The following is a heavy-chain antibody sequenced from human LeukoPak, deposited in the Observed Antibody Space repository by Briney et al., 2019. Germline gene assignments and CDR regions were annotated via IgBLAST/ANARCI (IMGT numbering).Heavy chain of an antibody. CDR3: ARVIVAAAGYIDY. J-gene: IGHJ4*02. CDR2: IIPILGTA. CDR1: GGTFSSYA. D-gene: IGHD6-13*01. V-gene: IGHV1-69*04. Sequence: ASVKVSCKASGGTFSSYAISWVRQAPGQGLEWMGRIIPILGTANYAQKFQGRVTITADKSTSTAYMELSSLRSEDTAVYYCARVIVAAAGYIDYWGQGTLVTVSS.